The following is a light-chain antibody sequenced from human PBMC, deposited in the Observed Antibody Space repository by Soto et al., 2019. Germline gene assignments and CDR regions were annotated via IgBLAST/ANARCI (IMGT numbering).Light chain of an antibody. V-gene: IGKV1-5*03. J-gene: IGKJ1*01. CDR1: QSISRW. CDR2: KAS. Sequence: DIQMTQSPSTRSASVGDRVTITCRASQSISRWLAWYQQKTGKVHKLLIYKASNLESGVPSRFSGSGSGTEFSLTISSLQPDDFATYYCQEFNTWTCGQGTKVEIK. CDR3: QEFNTWT.